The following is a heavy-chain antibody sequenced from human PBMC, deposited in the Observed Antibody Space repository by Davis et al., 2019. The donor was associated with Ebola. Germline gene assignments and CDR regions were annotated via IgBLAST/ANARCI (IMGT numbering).Heavy chain of an antibody. D-gene: IGHD3-10*01. CDR1: GYSLTELS. J-gene: IGHJ5*02. Sequence: ASVTVSCKVSGYSLTELSMHWVRQTPGKGLEWLGGFDPEDGKTVSAQNFQGRVTITADESTTTAYMELRSLTFDDTAVYYCARGKDTGWFGWFDPWGQGTLVTVSS. CDR3: ARGKDTGWFGWFDP. V-gene: IGHV1-24*01. CDR2: FDPEDGKT.